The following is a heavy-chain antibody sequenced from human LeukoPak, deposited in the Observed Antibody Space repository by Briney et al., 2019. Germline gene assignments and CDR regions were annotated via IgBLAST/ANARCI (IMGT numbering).Heavy chain of an antibody. J-gene: IGHJ4*02. D-gene: IGHD4-17*01. CDR1: GDSISSYY. Sequence: SETLSLTCTVSGDSISSYYWSWIRQPPGKGLEWIGYIYYSGSTNYNPSLKSRVTISVDTSKNQFSLKLSSVTAADTAVYYCASSDYGDYAPFDYWGQGTLVTVSS. V-gene: IGHV4-59*01. CDR3: ASSDYGDYAPFDY. CDR2: IYYSGST.